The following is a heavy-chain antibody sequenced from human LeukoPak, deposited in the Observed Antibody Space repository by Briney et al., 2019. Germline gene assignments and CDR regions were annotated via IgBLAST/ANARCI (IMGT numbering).Heavy chain of an antibody. CDR2: IIPIFGTA. CDR1: GDTFNSSP. J-gene: IGHJ5*02. CDR3: ARTSTLYYYGAALGPWFDP. V-gene: IGHV1-69*05. Sequence: SVKVSCKASGDTFNSSPITWVRQAPGQGLEWMGGIIPIFGTANYAQKFQGRVTITTDESTSTAYMELSSLRSEDTAVYYCARTSTLYYYGAALGPWFDPWGQGTLVTVSS. D-gene: IGHD3-10*01.